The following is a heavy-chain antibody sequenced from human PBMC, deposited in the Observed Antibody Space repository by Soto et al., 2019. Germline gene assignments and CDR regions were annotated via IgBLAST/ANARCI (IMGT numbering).Heavy chain of an antibody. CDR3: AKEMYPRTVLDSSSPWGDY. J-gene: IGHJ4*02. Sequence: GGSLRLSCAVSGFTFSDCGMHWVRQAPGKGLEWVAVMSYAGTYKYYADSVKGRFTISRDLSGNTLFLQMNSLRLEDTAVYFCAKEMYPRTVLDSSSPWGDYWGQGTLVTVSS. V-gene: IGHV3-30*18. D-gene: IGHD6-6*01. CDR2: MSYAGTYK. CDR1: GFTFSDCG.